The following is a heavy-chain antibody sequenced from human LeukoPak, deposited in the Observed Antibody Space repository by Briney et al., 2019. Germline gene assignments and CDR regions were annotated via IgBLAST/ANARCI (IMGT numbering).Heavy chain of an antibody. D-gene: IGHD1-26*01. CDR2: ITATGDTA. CDR3: ARDRSIVGSNMGLDY. CDR1: GFTFTKCA. V-gene: IGHV3-23*01. Sequence: SGGSLRLSCVASGFTFTKCAMSWIRQAPGKGLEWVAIITATGDTAYYADSVKGRFTISRDNSKNTLYLQMNSLRAEDTAVYYCARDRSIVGSNMGLDYWGQGTQVTVSS. J-gene: IGHJ4*02.